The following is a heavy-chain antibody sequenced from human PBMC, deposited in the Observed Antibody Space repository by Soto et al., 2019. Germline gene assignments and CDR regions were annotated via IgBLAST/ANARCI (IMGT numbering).Heavy chain of an antibody. CDR1: GGSFSGYY. J-gene: IGHJ6*02. Sequence: PSETLSLTCAVDGGSFSGYYWSWIRQPQGKGLEWIGEINHSGSTNYNPSLKSRVTISVETSKNQFSLKLSSVTAADTAVYYCARGRTGTVPLWYYGMDVWGQGTTVTVSS. V-gene: IGHV4-34*01. CDR3: ARGRTGTVPLWYYGMDV. CDR2: INHSGST. D-gene: IGHD3-9*01.